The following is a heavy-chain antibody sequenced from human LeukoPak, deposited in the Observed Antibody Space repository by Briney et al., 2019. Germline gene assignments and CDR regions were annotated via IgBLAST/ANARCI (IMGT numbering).Heavy chain of an antibody. J-gene: IGHJ4*02. V-gene: IGHV4-39*07. CDR2: MSYRGTT. CDR1: GGSISSTTYY. CDR3: ARVRRDIVATIPPYFDY. D-gene: IGHD5-12*01. Sequence: PSETLSLTCTVSGGSISSTTYYWGWIRQPPGKGLEWIGSMSYRGTTYYNPSLKSRVTMSVDTSKNQFSLKLSSVTAADTVMYYCARVRRDIVATIPPYFDYWGQGTLVTVSS.